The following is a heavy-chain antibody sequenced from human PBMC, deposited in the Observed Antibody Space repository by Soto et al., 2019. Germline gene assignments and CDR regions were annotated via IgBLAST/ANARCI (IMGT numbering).Heavy chain of an antibody. J-gene: IGHJ5*02. V-gene: IGHV4-61*01. D-gene: IGHD2-15*01. CDR1: GGSVRSGSYY. CDR3: ARNLGYCSGGSCYDWFDP. Sequence: PSETLSLTCTVSGGSVRSGSYYWSWIRQPPGKGLEWIGYIYYSGSTNYNPSLKSRVTISVDTSKNQFSLKLSSVTAADTAVYYCARNLGYCSGGSCYDWFDPWGQGTLVTVSS. CDR2: IYYSGST.